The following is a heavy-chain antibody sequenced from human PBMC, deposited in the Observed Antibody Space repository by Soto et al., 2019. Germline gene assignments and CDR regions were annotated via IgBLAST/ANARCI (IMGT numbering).Heavy chain of an antibody. CDR2: IYYSGST. D-gene: IGHD3-10*01. CDR1: GGSISSYY. CDR3: ASRTNGSGSYYRLDYYYGMDV. J-gene: IGHJ6*02. V-gene: IGHV4-59*01. Sequence: SETLSLTCTVSGGSISSYYWSWIRQPPGKGLEWIGYIYYSGSTNYNPSLKSRVTISVDTSKNQFSLKLSSVTAADTAVYYCASRTNGSGSYYRLDYYYGMDVWGQGTTVNV.